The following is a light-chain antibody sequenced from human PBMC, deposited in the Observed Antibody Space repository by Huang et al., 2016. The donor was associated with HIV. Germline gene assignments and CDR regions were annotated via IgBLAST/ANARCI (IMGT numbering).Light chain of an antibody. CDR2: GAS. CDR3: QQSYKAPRT. V-gene: IGKV1-39*01. CDR1: QSINKY. J-gene: IGKJ2*01. Sequence: DIQMTQSPSSLSASVGDKVIISFRASQSINKYLNWYQQMPGKAPKLLIYGASTLQRWVSSRFSGSVSGTDFTLTIGSLQPEDAATYYCQQSYKAPRTFGQGTLLEI.